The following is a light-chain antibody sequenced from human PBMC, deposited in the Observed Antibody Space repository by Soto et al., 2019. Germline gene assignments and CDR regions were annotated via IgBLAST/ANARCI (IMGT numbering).Light chain of an antibody. CDR2: DAS. CDR1: QSVNSRY. J-gene: IGKJ5*01. CDR3: QQRSNWPPFT. Sequence: DTVLTQSPGTLSLSPGERATLSCRASQSVNSRYLAWYQQKPGQAPRLLIYDASNRATGIPARFSGSGSGTDFTLTISSLEPEDFAVYYCQQRSNWPPFTFGQGTRLEIK. V-gene: IGKV3-11*01.